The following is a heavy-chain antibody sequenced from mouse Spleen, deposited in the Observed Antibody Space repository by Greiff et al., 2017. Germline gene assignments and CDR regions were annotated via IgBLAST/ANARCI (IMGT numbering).Heavy chain of an antibody. J-gene: IGHJ3*01. V-gene: IGHV1-64*01. CDR2: IHPNSGST. D-gene: IGHD2-3*01. Sequence: VQLQQPGAELVKPGASVKLSCKASGYTFTSYWMHWVKQRPGQGLEWIGMIHPNSGSTNYNEKFKSKATLTVDKSSSTAYMQLSSLTSEDSAVYYCARFPDGYYAWFAYWGQGTLVTVSA. CDR3: ARFPDGYYAWFAY. CDR1: GYTFTSYW.